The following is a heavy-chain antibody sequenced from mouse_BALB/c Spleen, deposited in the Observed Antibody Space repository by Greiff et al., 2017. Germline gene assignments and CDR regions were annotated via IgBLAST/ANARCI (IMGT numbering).Heavy chain of an antibody. CDR1: GYTFTSYT. Sequence: VKLQESAAELARPGASVKMSCKASGYTFTSYTMHWVKQRPGQGLEWIGYINPSSGYTEYNQKFKDKTTLTADKSSSTAYMQLSSLTSEDSAVYYCARSSRLGLYFDYWGQGTTLTVSS. D-gene: IGHD3-2*02. CDR2: INPSSGYT. J-gene: IGHJ2*01. CDR3: ARSSRLGLYFDY. V-gene: IGHV1-4*02.